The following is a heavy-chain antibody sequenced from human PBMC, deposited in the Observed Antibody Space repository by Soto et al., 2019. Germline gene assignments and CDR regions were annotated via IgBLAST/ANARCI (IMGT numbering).Heavy chain of an antibody. V-gene: IGHV1-2*02. D-gene: IGHD5-18*01. CDR2: INPNSGGT. CDR1: GYTFTGYY. J-gene: IGHJ6*02. Sequence: ASVKVSCKASGYTFTGYYMHWVRQAPGQGLEWMGWINPNSGGTNYAQKFQGRVTMTRDTSNSTAYMELSRLRSDDTAVYYCARVTAWAYYYYGLEVWGQGATVTVFS. CDR3: ARVTAWAYYYYGLEV.